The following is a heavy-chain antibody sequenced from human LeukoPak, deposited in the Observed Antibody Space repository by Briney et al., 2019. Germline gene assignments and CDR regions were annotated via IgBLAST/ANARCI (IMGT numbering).Heavy chain of an antibody. Sequence: SETLSLTCSVSGDSMHNHYCNWIRQSPGRGLEWIGYIYYSGRSSYYSGRTNYNPSLKSRVTISVDTSQNQFSLKLSSVTAADTAVYYCARSWGNYYDSSGYFDYWGQGVLVTVSS. CDR1: GDSMHNHY. CDR2: IYYSGRSSYYSGRT. CDR3: ARSWGNYYDSSGYFDY. D-gene: IGHD3-22*01. V-gene: IGHV4-59*11. J-gene: IGHJ4*02.